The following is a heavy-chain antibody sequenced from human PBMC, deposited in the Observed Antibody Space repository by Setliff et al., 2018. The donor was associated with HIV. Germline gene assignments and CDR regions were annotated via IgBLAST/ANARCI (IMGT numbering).Heavy chain of an antibody. Sequence: LSLTCTVSGVSTSSTSYYWSWIRQPPGRGLEWIGYIYYNGNTNYNPSLKSRVTISVDTSKNQLSLKLSSVTAADTAVYYCAREIYGGNSRPFDYWGQGTLVTVSS. V-gene: IGHV4-61*01. CDR1: GVSTSSTSYY. CDR2: IYYNGNT. J-gene: IGHJ4*02. CDR3: AREIYGGNSRPFDY. D-gene: IGHD4-17*01.